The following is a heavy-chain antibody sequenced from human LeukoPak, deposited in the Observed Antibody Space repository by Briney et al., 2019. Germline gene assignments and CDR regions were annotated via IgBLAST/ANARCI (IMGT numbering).Heavy chain of an antibody. CDR2: IYSGGST. CDR1: GFTVSSNY. D-gene: IGHD2-2*01. J-gene: IGHJ4*02. Sequence: GGPLRLSCAASGFTVSSNYMSWVRQAPGKGLEWVSVIYSGGSTYYADSVKGRFTISRDNSKNTLYLQMNSLRAEDTAVYYCAKGGHGVVVPAALVDYWGQGTLVTVSS. V-gene: IGHV3-66*02. CDR3: AKGGHGVVVPAALVDY.